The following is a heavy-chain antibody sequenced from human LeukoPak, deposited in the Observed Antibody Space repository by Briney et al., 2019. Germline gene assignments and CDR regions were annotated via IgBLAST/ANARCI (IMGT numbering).Heavy chain of an antibody. CDR3: ARSYGSRHPDGSDI. CDR2: IYPGDSDT. D-gene: IGHD3-10*01. CDR1: GYSFSNYW. Sequence: GESLKISCKASGYSFSNYWIGWVRQMPGKGLEWMGIIYPGDSDTRYSPSFQGQVTISADKSIGIAYLQWSSLKASDTAMYYCARSYGSRHPDGSDIWGQGTMVTVSS. J-gene: IGHJ3*02. V-gene: IGHV5-51*01.